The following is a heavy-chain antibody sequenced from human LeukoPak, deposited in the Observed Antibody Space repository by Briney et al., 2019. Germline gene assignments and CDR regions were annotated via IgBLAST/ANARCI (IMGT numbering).Heavy chain of an antibody. D-gene: IGHD5-18*01. V-gene: IGHV3-53*01. CDR1: GFTVSSNY. Sequence: GGSLRLSCAASGFTVSSNYMSWVRQAPGKGLEWVSVIYSGGSTYYADSVKGRFTISRDNSKNTLYLQMNSLRAEDTAVYYCAKEIYEYSYADDYWGQGTLVTVSS. J-gene: IGHJ4*02. CDR2: IYSGGST. CDR3: AKEIYEYSYADDY.